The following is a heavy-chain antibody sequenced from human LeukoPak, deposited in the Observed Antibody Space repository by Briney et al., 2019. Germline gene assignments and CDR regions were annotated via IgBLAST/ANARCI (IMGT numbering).Heavy chain of an antibody. V-gene: IGHV3-30*02. Sequence: GGSLRLSCAASGFTFSRHGMHWVRQAPGKGLEWVAFIRYDGSHKYYADSVKGRFTISRDDSKNTLYLQMNSLRAEDTAVYYCARVAVAGTEVDYWGQGTLVTVSS. CDR3: ARVAVAGTEVDY. CDR1: GFTFSRHG. CDR2: IRYDGSHK. D-gene: IGHD6-19*01. J-gene: IGHJ4*02.